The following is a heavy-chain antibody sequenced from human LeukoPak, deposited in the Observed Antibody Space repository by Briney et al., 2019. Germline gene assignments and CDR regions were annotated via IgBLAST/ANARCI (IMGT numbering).Heavy chain of an antibody. CDR2: ISYDGSNK. Sequence: GGSLRLSCAASGFSLRTNSMSWVRQAPGKGLEWVAVISYDGSNKYYADSVKGRFTISRDNSKNTLYLQMNSLRAEDTAVYYCAKESSYGDYEAYYFDYWGQGTLVTVSS. CDR1: GFSLRTNS. D-gene: IGHD4-17*01. V-gene: IGHV3-30*18. J-gene: IGHJ4*02. CDR3: AKESSYGDYEAYYFDY.